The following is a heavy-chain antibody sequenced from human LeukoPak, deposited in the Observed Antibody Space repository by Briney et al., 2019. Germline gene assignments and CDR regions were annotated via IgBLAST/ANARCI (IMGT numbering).Heavy chain of an antibody. CDR1: GGSFSGYY. CDR3: ARDPALIGYCSGGSCFKIFDY. D-gene: IGHD2-15*01. CDR2: INHSGGT. J-gene: IGHJ4*02. V-gene: IGHV4-34*01. Sequence: SETLSLTCAVYGGSFSGYYWSWIRQPPGKGLEWIGEINHSGGTNYNPSLKSRVTISVDKSKNQFSLKLSSVTAADTAVYYCARDPALIGYCSGGSCFKIFDYWGQGTLVTVSS.